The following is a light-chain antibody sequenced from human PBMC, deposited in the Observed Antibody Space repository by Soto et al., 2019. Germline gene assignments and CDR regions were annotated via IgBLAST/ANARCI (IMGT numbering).Light chain of an antibody. CDR2: EAS. CDR1: QFINTY. V-gene: IGKV3-11*01. J-gene: IGKJ4*01. Sequence: EIVLTQSPATLSLSPGERATLSCSASQFINTYVAWYQHRPGQSPRLLIYEASKRATGIPARFSGSGSGTDFTLTISSLEPEDFGIYYCQQRHTWPTTFGGGAKVEI. CDR3: QQRHTWPTT.